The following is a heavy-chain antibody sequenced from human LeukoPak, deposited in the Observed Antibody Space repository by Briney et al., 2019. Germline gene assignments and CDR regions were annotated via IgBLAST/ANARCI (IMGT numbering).Heavy chain of an antibody. CDR2: ISSSGSTI. CDR1: GFTFSSYE. Sequence: GGSLRLSCAASGFTFSSYEMNWVRQAPGKGLEWVSYISSSGSTIYYADSVKGRFTISRDNSKNTLYLQMNSLRAEDTAVYYCAKGDSGIQLWLQDYYYYYMDVWGKGTTVTISS. J-gene: IGHJ6*03. CDR3: AKGDSGIQLWLQDYYYYYMDV. V-gene: IGHV3-48*03. D-gene: IGHD5-18*01.